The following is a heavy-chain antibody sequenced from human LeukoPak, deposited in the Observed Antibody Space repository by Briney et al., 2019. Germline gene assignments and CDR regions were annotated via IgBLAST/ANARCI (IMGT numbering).Heavy chain of an antibody. CDR2: ISGSGDST. CDR1: GFTFSTYA. J-gene: IGHJ4*02. Sequence: PGGSLRFSCAASGFTFSTYAMNWVRQAPGKGLEWVSGISGSGDSTYYADSVKGRFTISKDNSKNTLYLQMNSLRADDTAVYYCAKGDWGDYWGQGTPVTVSS. V-gene: IGHV3-23*01. CDR3: AKGDWGDY. D-gene: IGHD7-27*01.